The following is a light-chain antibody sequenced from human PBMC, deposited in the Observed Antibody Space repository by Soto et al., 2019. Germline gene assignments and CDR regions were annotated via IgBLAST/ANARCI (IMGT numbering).Light chain of an antibody. CDR1: QNLLYSSNNKNY. J-gene: IGKJ2*01. CDR3: QQYYSTPRT. V-gene: IGKV4-1*01. CDR2: WAS. Sequence: DIVMTQSPDSLAVSLGERATINCKSSQNLLYSSNNKNYLAWYQQKPGQPPKLLIYWASTRESGVPDRFSGSGSGKDFTLAISNLQAEDVAVYYCQQYYSTPRTFGQGTKVEIK.